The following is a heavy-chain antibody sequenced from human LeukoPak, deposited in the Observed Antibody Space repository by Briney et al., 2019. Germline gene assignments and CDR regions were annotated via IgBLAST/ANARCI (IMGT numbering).Heavy chain of an antibody. CDR1: GGSFSGYY. D-gene: IGHD1-26*01. J-gene: IGHJ4*02. CDR3: ASRIVGTPDYFDY. CDR2: INDSGST. Sequence: SETLSLTCAVYGGSFSGYYWSWIRQPPGKGLEWIGEINDSGSTKYNPSLKSRVTISIDTSKNQFSLKVTSVTAADTAVYYCASRIVGTPDYFDYWGQGTLVTVSS. V-gene: IGHV4-34*01.